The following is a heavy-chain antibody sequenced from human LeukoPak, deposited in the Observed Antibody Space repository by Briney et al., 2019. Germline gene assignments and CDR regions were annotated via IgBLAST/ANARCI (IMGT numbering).Heavy chain of an antibody. Sequence: SVKLSCTASGGTFSSYAISWVRQAPGQGLEWMGGIIPIFGTADYAQKFQGRVTITTDESTSTAYMELSSLRSEDTAVYYCARGIGYSGYDQLDYWGQGTLVTVSS. CDR1: GGTFSSYA. D-gene: IGHD5-12*01. V-gene: IGHV1-69*05. CDR2: IIPIFGTA. J-gene: IGHJ4*02. CDR3: ARGIGYSGYDQLDY.